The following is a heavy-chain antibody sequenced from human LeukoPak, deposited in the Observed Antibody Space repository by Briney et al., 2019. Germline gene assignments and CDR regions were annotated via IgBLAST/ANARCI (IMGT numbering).Heavy chain of an antibody. Sequence: PSETLSLTCTVSGGSISSSSYYWGWIRQPPGKGLEWIGSIYYSGSTYYNPSLKSRVTISVDTSKNQFSLKLSSATAADTAVYYCASVHDYFWLGDNWFDPWGQGTLVTVSS. J-gene: IGHJ5*02. D-gene: IGHD3-16*01. CDR3: ASVHDYFWLGDNWFDP. CDR2: IYYSGST. V-gene: IGHV4-39*01. CDR1: GGSISSSSYY.